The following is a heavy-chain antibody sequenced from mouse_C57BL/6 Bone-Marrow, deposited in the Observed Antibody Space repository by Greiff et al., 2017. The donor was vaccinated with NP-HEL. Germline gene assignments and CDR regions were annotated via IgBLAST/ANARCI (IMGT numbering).Heavy chain of an antibody. CDR3: GRWGYYYGSSP. J-gene: IGHJ3*01. D-gene: IGHD1-1*01. CDR2: IDPSGSYT. Sequence: VQLQQPGAELVMPGASVKLSCKASGYTFTSYWMHWVQQRPGQGLEWIGEIDPSGSYTYYNHKFKGKSTLTVDKSSSTAYLQLSSLTSEDAADYYCGRWGYYYGSSPWGQGTLVTVSA. V-gene: IGHV1-69*01. CDR1: GYTFTSYW.